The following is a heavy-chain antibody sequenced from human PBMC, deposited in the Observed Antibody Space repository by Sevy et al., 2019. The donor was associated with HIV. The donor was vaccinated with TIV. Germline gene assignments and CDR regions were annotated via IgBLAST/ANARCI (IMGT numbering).Heavy chain of an antibody. D-gene: IGHD6-6*01. Sequence: ASVKVSCKASGYTFTFYDINWVRQATGQGLEWVGWMNPNSGNTGCAKKFQGRVTMTRNTSISTAYMELSSLRSEDTAVFYCARGASLYSSSIIEYDYWGQGTLVTVSS. V-gene: IGHV1-8*01. CDR2: MNPNSGNT. J-gene: IGHJ4*02. CDR3: ARGASLYSSSIIEYDY. CDR1: GYTFTFYD.